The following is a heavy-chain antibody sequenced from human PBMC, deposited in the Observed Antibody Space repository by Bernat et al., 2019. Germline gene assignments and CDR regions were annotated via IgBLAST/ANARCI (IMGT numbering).Heavy chain of an antibody. CDR1: GGSISSSSYY. CDR3: ARQRPVTSPFDY. Sequence: QLQLQESGPGLVKPSETLSLTCTVSGGSISSSSYYWGWIRQPPGKGLEWIGSIYYSGSTYYNPSLKSRVTIPVDTAKNQFSLKLSSVTAADTAVYYCARQRPVTSPFDYWGQGTLVTVSS. V-gene: IGHV4-39*01. J-gene: IGHJ4*02. D-gene: IGHD4-11*01. CDR2: IYYSGST.